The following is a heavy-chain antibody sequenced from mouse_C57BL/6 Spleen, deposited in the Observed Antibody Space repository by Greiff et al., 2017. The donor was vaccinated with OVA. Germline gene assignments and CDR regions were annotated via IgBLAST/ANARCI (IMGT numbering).Heavy chain of an antibody. J-gene: IGHJ2*01. Sequence: QVQLKESGAELVKPGASVKISCKASGYAFSSYWMNWVKQRPGKGLEWIGQIYPGDGVTNYNGKFKGKATLTADKSSSTAYMQLSSLTSEDSAVYFCARCGIYYGSSYFDYWGQGTTLTVSS. CDR3: ARCGIYYGSSYFDY. CDR1: GYAFSSYW. D-gene: IGHD1-1*01. V-gene: IGHV1-80*01. CDR2: IYPGDGVT.